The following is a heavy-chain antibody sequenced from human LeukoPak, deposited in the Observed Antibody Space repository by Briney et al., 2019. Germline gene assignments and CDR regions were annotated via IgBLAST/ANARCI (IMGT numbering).Heavy chain of an antibody. CDR3: AKCSGGGPQGEAPAAFDI. CDR2: ISGSGGST. J-gene: IGHJ3*02. CDR1: GFTFSSYA. D-gene: IGHD2-15*01. Sequence: GGSLRLSCAASGFTFSSYAMSWVRQAPGKGLEWVSAISGSGGSTYYADSVKGRFTISRDNSKNTLYLQMNSLRAEDTAVYYCAKCSGGGPQGEAPAAFDIWGQGTMVTVSS. V-gene: IGHV3-23*01.